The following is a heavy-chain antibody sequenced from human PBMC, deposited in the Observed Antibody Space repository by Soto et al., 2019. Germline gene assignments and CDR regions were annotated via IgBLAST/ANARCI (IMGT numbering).Heavy chain of an antibody. J-gene: IGHJ4*02. Sequence: QVQLVQSGAEVKKPGASVKVSCKASGYTFTGYYIHWVRQAPGQGLEWMGWINPNSGGTNYAQKFQGWVTMTRDTSISTAYKELSRLTSDDTAVYYCATACRDGYNCLDYWGQGTLVTVSS. CDR2: INPNSGGT. V-gene: IGHV1-2*04. CDR3: ATACRDGYNCLDY. CDR1: GYTFTGYY. D-gene: IGHD5-12*01.